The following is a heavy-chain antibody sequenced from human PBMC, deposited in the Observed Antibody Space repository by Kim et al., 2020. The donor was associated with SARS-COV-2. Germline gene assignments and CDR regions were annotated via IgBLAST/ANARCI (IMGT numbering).Heavy chain of an antibody. CDR2: ISYDGSNK. CDR1: GFTFSSYG. Sequence: SLRLSCAASGFTFSSYGMHWVRQAPGKGLEWVAVISYDGSNKYYADSVKGRFTISRDNSKNTLYLQMNSLRAEDTAVYYCARDHGWNDNYYYGMDVWGQGTTVTVSS. J-gene: IGHJ6*02. CDR3: ARDHGWNDNYYYGMDV. V-gene: IGHV3-33*05. D-gene: IGHD1-1*01.